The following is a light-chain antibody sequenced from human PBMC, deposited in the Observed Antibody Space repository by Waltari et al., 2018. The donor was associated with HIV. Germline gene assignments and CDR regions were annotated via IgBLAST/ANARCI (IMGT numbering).Light chain of an antibody. CDR1: SNDVGGFNS. V-gene: IGLV2-14*03. Sequence: HSVLTQPASMSGSLGQSITISCLGSSNDVGGFNSVSWYQQSPDKAPRLVIYAVSNRPSGVSGRFSGAKSGSAASLTISGLQPEDEADYYCCSYSSSGTVLFGGGTRLTVL. CDR2: AVS. J-gene: IGLJ2*01. CDR3: CSYSSSGTVL.